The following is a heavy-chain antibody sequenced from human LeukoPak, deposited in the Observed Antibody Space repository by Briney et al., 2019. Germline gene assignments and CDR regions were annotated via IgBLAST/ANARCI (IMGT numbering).Heavy chain of an antibody. D-gene: IGHD5-18*01. CDR2: ISSSSSTI. Sequence: GGSLRLSCAASGFTFSSYSMNWVRQAPGKGLEWVSYISSSSSTIYYADSVKGRFTISRDNAKNSLYLQMNSLRDEDTAVYYCTTEGYSYDYPVPYYYYGMDVWGQGTTVTVSS. V-gene: IGHV3-48*02. CDR3: TTEGYSYDYPVPYYYYGMDV. J-gene: IGHJ6*02. CDR1: GFTFSSYS.